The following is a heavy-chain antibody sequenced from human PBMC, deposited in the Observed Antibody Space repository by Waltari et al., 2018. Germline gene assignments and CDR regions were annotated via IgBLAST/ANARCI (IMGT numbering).Heavy chain of an antibody. CDR1: GFTFSSYW. CDR2: INSDGSST. J-gene: IGHJ5*02. V-gene: IGHV3-74*01. Sequence: EVQLVESGGGLVQPGGSLRLSCAASGFTFSSYWMHWVRQAPGKGLVWVSRINSDGSSTSYADSVKGRFTISRDNAKNTLYLQMNSLRAEDMAVYYCARDRPDGGSYYPDWFDPWGQGTLVTVSS. D-gene: IGHD1-26*01. CDR3: ARDRPDGGSYYPDWFDP.